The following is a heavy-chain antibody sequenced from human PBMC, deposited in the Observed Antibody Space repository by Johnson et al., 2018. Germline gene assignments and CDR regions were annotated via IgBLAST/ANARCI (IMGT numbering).Heavy chain of an antibody. CDR3: VKESWECGGGSFFSFDY. J-gene: IGHJ4*02. V-gene: IGHV3-43*01. D-gene: IGHD2-15*01. CDR1: GFNFHGPT. CDR2: ISGGGDAA. Sequence: VQLGEAGGTVVQPRWSLRLSCAASGFNFHGPTMHWVRQAPGKGLEWVSLISGGGDAADYVDSVKGRFTISRDNLQSTLFLQMNSLTTEDTALYYCVKESWECGGGSFFSFDYWGPGTLVTVSA.